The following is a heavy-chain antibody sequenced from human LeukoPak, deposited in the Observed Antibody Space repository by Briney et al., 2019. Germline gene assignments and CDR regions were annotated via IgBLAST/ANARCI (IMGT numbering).Heavy chain of an antibody. J-gene: IGHJ4*02. CDR3: ARDLIVGATTA. Sequence: SVTVSCKASGGTFSSYAISWVRQAPGQGLEWMGRIIPILGIANYAQKFQGRVTITADKSTSTAYMELSSLRSEDTAVYYCARDLIVGATTAWGQGTLVTVSS. D-gene: IGHD1-26*01. CDR1: GGTFSSYA. V-gene: IGHV1-69*04. CDR2: IIPILGIA.